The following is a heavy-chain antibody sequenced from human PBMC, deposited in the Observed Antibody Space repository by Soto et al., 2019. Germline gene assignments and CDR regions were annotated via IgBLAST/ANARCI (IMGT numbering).Heavy chain of an antibody. CDR2: IYYSGST. V-gene: IGHV4-59*08. D-gene: IGHD2-2*01. Sequence: SETLSLTCTVSGDSISSYYWSWIRQPPGKGLEWIGYIYYSGSTNYNPSLKSRVTISVDTPKNQFSLKLTSVTAEDTAVYYCAFFDLPQRYYYMDVWCKGITVTVS. CDR1: GDSISSYY. CDR3: AFFDLPQRYYYMDV. J-gene: IGHJ6*03.